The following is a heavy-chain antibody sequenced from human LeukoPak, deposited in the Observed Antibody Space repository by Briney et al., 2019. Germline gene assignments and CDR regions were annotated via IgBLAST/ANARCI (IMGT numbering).Heavy chain of an antibody. CDR3: ARETGYSYGSSYFDY. D-gene: IGHD5-18*01. Sequence: PGGSLRLSCAASGFTFGSYEMNWVRQAPGKGLEWLSYISSSGATRYYADSVKGRFTVSRDNAKNSLYLQMNSLRDEDTAVYYCARETGYSYGSSYFDYWGQGTLVTVSS. V-gene: IGHV3-48*03. CDR1: GFTFGSYE. J-gene: IGHJ4*02. CDR2: ISSSGATR.